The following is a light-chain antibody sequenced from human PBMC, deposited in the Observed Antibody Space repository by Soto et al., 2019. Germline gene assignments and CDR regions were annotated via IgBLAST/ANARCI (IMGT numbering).Light chain of an antibody. J-gene: IGLJ2*01. CDR2: EVT. CDR1: SSDVGKYNL. CDR3: CSHAGGNTYVL. Sequence: QSALTQPASVSGSPGQSITISCTGTSSDVGKYNLVSWYQQPPDKAPKLMIYEVTKRPSGVPNRFSGSKSGNTASLTIAGLQAEDEADYFCCSHAGGNTYVLFGGGTKVTVL. V-gene: IGLV2-23*02.